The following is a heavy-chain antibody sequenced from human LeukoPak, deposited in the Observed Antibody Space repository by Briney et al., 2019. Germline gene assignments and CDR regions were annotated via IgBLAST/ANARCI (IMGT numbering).Heavy chain of an antibody. V-gene: IGHV4-59*12. J-gene: IGHJ4*02. Sequence: SETLSLTCTVSGGSISSYYWSWIRQPPGKGLEWIGYIYYSGSTNYNPSLKSRVTISVDTSKNQFSLKLSSVTAADTAVYYCARDRGYSSSWYAEVDYWGQGTLVTVSS. D-gene: IGHD6-13*01. CDR3: ARDRGYSSSWYAEVDY. CDR1: GGSISSYY. CDR2: IYYSGST.